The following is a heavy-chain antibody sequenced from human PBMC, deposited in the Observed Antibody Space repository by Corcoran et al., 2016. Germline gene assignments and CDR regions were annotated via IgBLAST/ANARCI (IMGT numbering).Heavy chain of an antibody. CDR2: ISAYNGNT. D-gene: IGHD2-2*01. CDR3: AGDSEWDIVVVPAAIHCMDV. Sequence: QVQLVQSGAEVKKPGASVKVSCKASGYTFTSYGISWVRQAPGQGLEWMGWISAYNGNTNYAQKLQGRVTMTTDTSTSTAYMELKSLKSDDTDVYYWAGDSEWDIVVVPAAIHCMDVWCQGTTVTVCS. V-gene: IGHV1-18*01. CDR1: GYTFTSYG. J-gene: IGHJ6*02.